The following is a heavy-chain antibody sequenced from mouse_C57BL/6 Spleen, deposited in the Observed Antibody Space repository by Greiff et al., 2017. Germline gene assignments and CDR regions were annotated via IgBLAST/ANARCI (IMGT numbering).Heavy chain of an antibody. D-gene: IGHD1-1*01. CDR3: ARRSSYYYGSSYPAD. J-gene: IGHJ3*01. CDR1: GYTFTSYW. Sequence: QVQLQQPGAELVKPGASVKMSCKASGYTFTSYWITWVKQRPGQGLEWIGDIYPGSGSTNYNEKFKSKATLTVDTSSSTAYMQLSSLTSEDSAVYYCARRSSYYYGSSYPADWGKGTLVTVSA. V-gene: IGHV1-55*01. CDR2: IYPGSGST.